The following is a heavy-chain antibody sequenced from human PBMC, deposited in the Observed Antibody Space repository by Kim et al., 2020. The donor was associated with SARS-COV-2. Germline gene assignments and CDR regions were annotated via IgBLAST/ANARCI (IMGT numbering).Heavy chain of an antibody. V-gene: IGHV3-48*04. J-gene: IGHJ4*02. CDR3: ARDYCGGGSCYSFVDY. CDR1: GFTFSSYN. CDR2: ISSSSSTI. Sequence: GGSLRLSCAASGFTFSSYNMNWVRQAPGKGLEWVSYISSSSSTIYYADSVKGRFTISRDNAKNSLYLQMNSLRAEDTAVYYCARDYCGGGSCYSFVDYWGQGTLVTVSS. D-gene: IGHD2-15*01.